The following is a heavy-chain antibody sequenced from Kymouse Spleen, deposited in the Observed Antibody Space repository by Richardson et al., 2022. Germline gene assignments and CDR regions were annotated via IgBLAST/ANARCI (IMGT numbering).Heavy chain of an antibody. CDR1: GFTFSSYG. CDR3: ARKWELWGLDY. Sequence: QVQLVESGGGVVQPGRSLRLSCAASGFTFSSYGMHWVRQAPGKGLEWVAVIWYDGSNKYYADSVKGRFTISRDNSKNTLYLQMNSLRAEDTAVYYCARKWELWGLDYWGQGTLVTVSS. J-gene: IGHJ4*02. CDR2: IWYDGSNK. D-gene: IGHD1-26*01. V-gene: IGHV3-33*01.